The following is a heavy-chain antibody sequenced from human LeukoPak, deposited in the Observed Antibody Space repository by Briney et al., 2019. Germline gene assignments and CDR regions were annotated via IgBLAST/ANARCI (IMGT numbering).Heavy chain of an antibody. Sequence: SQTLSLTCTVSGGSISSGDYYWSWIRQPPGTGLKWIGYIYYSGSTYYNPSLKSRVTISVDTSKNQFSLKLSSVTAADTAVYYCARGCVLGSTSCYTGWFDPWGQGTLVTVSS. V-gene: IGHV4-30-4*08. D-gene: IGHD2-2*02. CDR1: GGSISSGDYY. J-gene: IGHJ5*02. CDR2: IYYSGST. CDR3: ARGCVLGSTSCYTGWFDP.